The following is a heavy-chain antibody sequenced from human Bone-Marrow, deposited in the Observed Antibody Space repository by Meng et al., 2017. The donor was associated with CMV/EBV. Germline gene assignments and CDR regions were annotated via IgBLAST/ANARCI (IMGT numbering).Heavy chain of an antibody. CDR3: ATSHLKYSSSSDAFDI. CDR1: GSFISNYY. CDR2: IYYSGTT. J-gene: IGHJ3*02. V-gene: IGHV4-59*01. D-gene: IGHD6-6*01. Sequence: SETLSLTCTVSGSFISNYYWSWIRQPPGKGLEWIGYIYYSGTTKYNPSLKSRVTISADTSNKQLSLKLSSVTAADTAMYYCATSHLKYSSSSDAFDIWGQGIMVTVSS.